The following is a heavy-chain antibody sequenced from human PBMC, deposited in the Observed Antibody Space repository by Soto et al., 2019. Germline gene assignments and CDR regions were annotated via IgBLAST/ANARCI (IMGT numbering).Heavy chain of an antibody. CDR2: INPNSGGT. D-gene: IGHD6-6*01. Sequence: GASVKVSCKASGYTFTGYYMHWVRQAPGQGLEWMGWINPNSGGTNYAQKFQGWVTMTRDTSISTAYMERSRLRSDDTAVYYCARDSDGVVAARQPFDYWGQGTLVTVSS. CDR1: GYTFTGYY. V-gene: IGHV1-2*04. CDR3: ARDSDGVVAARQPFDY. J-gene: IGHJ4*02.